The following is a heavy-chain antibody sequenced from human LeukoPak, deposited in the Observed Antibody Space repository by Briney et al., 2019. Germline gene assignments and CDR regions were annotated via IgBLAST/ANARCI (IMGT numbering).Heavy chain of an antibody. D-gene: IGHD3-22*01. CDR3: ARGSDSSGYYYRGYFQH. CDR2: IIPIFGTA. V-gene: IGHV1-69*05. Sequence: GASVKVSCKASGGTFSSYAISWVRQAPGQGLEWMGGIIPIFGTANYAQKFQGRVTITTDESTSTAYMELSSLRSEDTAVYYCARGSDSSGYYYRGYFQHWGQGTLVTVSS. J-gene: IGHJ1*01. CDR1: GGTFSSYA.